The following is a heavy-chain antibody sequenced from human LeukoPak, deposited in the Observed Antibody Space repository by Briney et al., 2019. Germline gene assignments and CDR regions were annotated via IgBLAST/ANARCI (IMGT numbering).Heavy chain of an antibody. CDR3: ARGLPQRASVLRYFDWPAPFDY. CDR2: IYYSGTT. V-gene: IGHV4-59*12. CDR1: GGSISSYY. J-gene: IGHJ4*02. Sequence: SETLSLTCTVSGGSISSYYWSWIRQPPGKGLEWIGYIYYSGTTNYNPSLKSRVTISVDTSKNQFSLKLSSVTAADTAVYYCARGLPQRASVLRYFDWPAPFDYWGQGTLVTVSS. D-gene: IGHD3-9*01.